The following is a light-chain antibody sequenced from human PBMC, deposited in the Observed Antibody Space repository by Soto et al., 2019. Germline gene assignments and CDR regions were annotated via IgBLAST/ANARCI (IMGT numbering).Light chain of an antibody. Sequence: QPVLTQSPSASASLGASVKLTCTLSSGHSSYAIAWHQQQPEKGPRYLMKLNSDGSHSKGDGIPDRFSGSSSGAERYLTISSLQSEDEADYYGQTWGTGMGVFGGGTQLTVL. CDR3: QTWGTGMGV. J-gene: IGLJ2*01. CDR2: LNSDGSH. CDR1: SGHSSYA. V-gene: IGLV4-69*01.